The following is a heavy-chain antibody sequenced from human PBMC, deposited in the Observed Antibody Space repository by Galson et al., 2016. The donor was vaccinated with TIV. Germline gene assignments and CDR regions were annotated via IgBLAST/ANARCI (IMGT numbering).Heavy chain of an antibody. Sequence: ATLSLTCTVSGGSISSSSYYWGWIRQPPGKGLEWIGNIYYSGSTYYNPSLKSRVTISVDTSKNQFSLKLSSVTAADTAVYYCARSGYGDVLSLRYFDYWGQGTLVTVSS. J-gene: IGHJ4*02. CDR1: GGSISSSSYY. CDR2: IYYSGST. CDR3: ARSGYGDVLSLRYFDY. V-gene: IGHV4-39*07. D-gene: IGHD4-17*01.